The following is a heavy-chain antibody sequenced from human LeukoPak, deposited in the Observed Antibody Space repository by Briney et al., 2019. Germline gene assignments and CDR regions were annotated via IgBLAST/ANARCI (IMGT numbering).Heavy chain of an antibody. CDR2: IYYSGST. CDR3: ARADSSSWYEVDY. V-gene: IGHV4-59*01. D-gene: IGHD6-13*01. CDR1: GGPISSYY. Sequence: SETLSLTCTVSGGPISSYYWSWILQPPGKGLEWIGYIYYSGSTNYNPSLKSRVTISVDTSKNQFSLKLSSVTAADTAVYYCARADSSSWYEVDYWGQGTLVTVSS. J-gene: IGHJ4*02.